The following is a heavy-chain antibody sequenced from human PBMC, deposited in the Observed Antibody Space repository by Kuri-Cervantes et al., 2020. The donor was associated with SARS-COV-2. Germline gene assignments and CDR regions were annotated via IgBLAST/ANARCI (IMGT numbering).Heavy chain of an antibody. Sequence: ASVKVSCKASGYTFTGYYMHWVRQAPGQGLEWMGWINPNSGGTNYAQKFRGRVTMTRDTSISTAYMELSRLRSDDTAVYYCARALNVFWSGYYSSWYFDLWGRGTLVTVSS. CDR1: GYTFTGYY. D-gene: IGHD3-3*01. J-gene: IGHJ2*01. V-gene: IGHV1-2*02. CDR2: INPNSGGT. CDR3: ARALNVFWSGYYSSWYFDL.